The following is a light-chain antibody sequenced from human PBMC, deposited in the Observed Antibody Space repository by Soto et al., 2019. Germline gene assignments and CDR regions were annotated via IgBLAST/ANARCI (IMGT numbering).Light chain of an antibody. CDR3: SSYAGNNNLV. CDR1: SSDVGGYNY. Sequence: QSVLTQPPSASGSPGQSVTISCTGTSSDVGGYNYVSWYQQHPDKAPKLMIYEVSERPSGVPDRFSGSKSGNTASLTVSGLQAEDEADYYCSSYAGNNNLVFGGGTKVTVL. V-gene: IGLV2-8*01. J-gene: IGLJ2*01. CDR2: EVS.